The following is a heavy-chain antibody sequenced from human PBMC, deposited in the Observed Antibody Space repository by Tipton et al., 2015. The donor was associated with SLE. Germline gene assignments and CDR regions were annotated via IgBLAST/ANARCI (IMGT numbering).Heavy chain of an antibody. D-gene: IGHD5-18*01. J-gene: IGHJ4*02. CDR1: GFTFSDYY. CDR2: ISSSGRSI. Sequence: SLRLSCAAFGFTFSDYYMSWIRQAPGKGLEWVSYISSSGRSIYYADSVKGRFTISRDNAKNSLYLQMNRLTAEDTAVYYCATWGGYTYGTEYWGQGTLVTVSS. CDR3: ATWGGYTYGTEY. V-gene: IGHV3-11*01.